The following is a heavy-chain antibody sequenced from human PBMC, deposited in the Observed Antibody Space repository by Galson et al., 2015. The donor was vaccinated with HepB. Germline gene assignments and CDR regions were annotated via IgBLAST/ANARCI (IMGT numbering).Heavy chain of an antibody. V-gene: IGHV6-1*01. CDR3: ARGTVYGSGSYYKNPGNWFDP. J-gene: IGHJ5*02. D-gene: IGHD3-10*01. CDR2: TYYRSKWYN. Sequence: CAISGDSVSSNSAAWNWIRQSPSRGLEWLGRTYYRSKWYNDYAVSVKGRITINPDTSKNQFSLKLSSVTAADTAVYYCARGTVYGSGSYYKNPGNWFDPWGQGTLVTVSS. CDR1: GDSVSSNSAA.